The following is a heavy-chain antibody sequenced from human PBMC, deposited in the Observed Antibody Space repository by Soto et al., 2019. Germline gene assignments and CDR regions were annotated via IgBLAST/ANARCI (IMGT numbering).Heavy chain of an antibody. D-gene: IGHD2-21*02. J-gene: IGHJ4*02. V-gene: IGHV1-69*06. CDR2: IIPLFGTA. CDR1: GGIFSSNT. Sequence: QVYLVQSGAEVKKPGSSVKISCKASGGIFSSNTINWVRQAAGQGLEWMGGIIPLFGTANYAEKFQGRVTITADKSTKTEYMELTSLRSEDTAVYYCASKAARGGDCYAFDSWGQGTLVTVSS. CDR3: ASKAARGGDCYAFDS.